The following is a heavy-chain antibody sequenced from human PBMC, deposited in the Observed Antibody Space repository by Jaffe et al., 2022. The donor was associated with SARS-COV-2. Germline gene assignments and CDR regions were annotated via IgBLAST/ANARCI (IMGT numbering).Heavy chain of an antibody. CDR1: GFTFSSYG. CDR3: AKKAGLGIEDYFDY. Sequence: QVQLVESGGGVVQPGRSLRLSCAASGFTFSSYGMHWVRQAPGKGLEWVAVISYDGSNKYYADSVKGRFTISRDNSKNTLYLQMNSLRAEDTAVYYCAKKAGLGIEDYFDYWGQGTLVTVSS. CDR2: ISYDGSNK. J-gene: IGHJ4*02. D-gene: IGHD7-27*01. V-gene: IGHV3-30*18.